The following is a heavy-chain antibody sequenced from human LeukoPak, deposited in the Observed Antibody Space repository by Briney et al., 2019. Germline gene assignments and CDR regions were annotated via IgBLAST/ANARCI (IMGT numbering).Heavy chain of an antibody. D-gene: IGHD2-8*01. V-gene: IGHV4-34*01. CDR2: INHSGST. CDR3: ARDNGAFDY. Sequence: PSETLSLTCAVYGGSFSGYYWNWIRQPPGKGLEWIGEINHSGSTNYNPSLKSRVTISVDTSKNQFSLKLSSVTAADTAVYYCARDNGAFDYWGQGTLVTVSS. CDR1: GGSFSGYY. J-gene: IGHJ4*02.